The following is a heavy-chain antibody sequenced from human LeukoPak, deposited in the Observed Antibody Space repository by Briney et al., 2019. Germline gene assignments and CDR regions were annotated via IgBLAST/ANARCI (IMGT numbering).Heavy chain of an antibody. D-gene: IGHD3-10*01. Sequence: PGGSLRLSCAASGLTFDDYAMHWVRQAPGKGLEWVSGISWNSGSIGYADSVKGRFTISRDNAKNSLYLQMNSLRAEDTALYYCAKGVRGVIHYYFDYWGQGTLVTVSS. CDR3: AKGVRGVIHYYFDY. CDR1: GLTFDDYA. V-gene: IGHV3-9*01. J-gene: IGHJ4*02. CDR2: ISWNSGSI.